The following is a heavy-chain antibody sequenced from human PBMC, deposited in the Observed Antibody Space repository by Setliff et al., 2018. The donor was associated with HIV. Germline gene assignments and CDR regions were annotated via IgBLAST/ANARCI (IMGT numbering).Heavy chain of an antibody. V-gene: IGHV3-21*05. Sequence: LRLSCAASGFTFSYYSMNWVRQAPGKGLEWVSYISSSSRYIYYADSVKGRFTISRDNAKNSLYLQMSSLRAEDTAVYYCAREMAATAHPDDPYFQHWGQGTLVTVSS. CDR3: AREMAATAHPDDPYFQH. CDR1: GFTFSYYS. J-gene: IGHJ1*01. CDR2: ISSSSRYI. D-gene: IGHD6-13*01.